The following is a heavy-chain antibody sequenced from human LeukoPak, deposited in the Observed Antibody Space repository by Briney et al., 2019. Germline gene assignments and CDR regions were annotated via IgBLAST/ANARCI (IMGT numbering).Heavy chain of an antibody. CDR3: ARGGVRYFDWLLSGYYFDY. CDR2: INHSGST. J-gene: IGHJ4*02. CDR1: GGSFSGYY. V-gene: IGHV4-34*01. D-gene: IGHD3-9*01. Sequence: SETLSLTCAVSGGSFSGYYWSWIRQPPGKGLEWIGEINHSGSTNYNPSLTSRVTISVDTSKNQFSLKLSSVTAADTAVYYWARGGVRYFDWLLSGYYFDYWGQGTLVTVSS.